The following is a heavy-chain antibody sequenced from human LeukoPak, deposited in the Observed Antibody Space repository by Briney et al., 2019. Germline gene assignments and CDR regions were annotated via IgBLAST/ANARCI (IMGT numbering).Heavy chain of an antibody. D-gene: IGHD3-10*01. CDR1: GFTFSSYA. J-gene: IGHJ3*02. CDR3: ARGLNGLDDAFDI. CDR2: ISGSGGST. Sequence: GGSLRLSCAASGFTFSSYAMSWARQAPGKGLEWVSAISGSGGSTYYADSVKGRFTISRDNSKNTLYLQMNSLRAEDTAVYYCARGLNGLDDAFDIWGQGTMVTVSS. V-gene: IGHV3-23*01.